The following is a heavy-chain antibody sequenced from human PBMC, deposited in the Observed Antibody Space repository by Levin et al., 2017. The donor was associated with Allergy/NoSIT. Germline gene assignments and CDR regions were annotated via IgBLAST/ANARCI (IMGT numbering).Heavy chain of an antibody. CDR2: ISSSGQNT. D-gene: IGHD6-13*01. J-gene: IGHJ3*01. V-gene: IGHV3-23*01. CDR3: AKWLTSIWFSPFDV. CDR1: GFTSPFTFSNYG. Sequence: LSLTCAASGFTSPFTFSNYGVSWVRQAPGKGLEWVSGISSSGQNTYYADSVKGRFTVSRDNSRNILSLHMNALTAAATAVYYCAKWLTSIWFSPFDVWGPGTTVTVSS.